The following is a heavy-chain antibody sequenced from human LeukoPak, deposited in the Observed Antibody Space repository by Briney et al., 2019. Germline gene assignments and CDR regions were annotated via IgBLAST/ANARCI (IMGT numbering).Heavy chain of an antibody. J-gene: IGHJ5*02. CDR3: ARQSIAVAGPWFDP. V-gene: IGHV4-39*01. CDR2: IYYSGST. D-gene: IGHD6-19*01. Sequence: PSETLSLTCTVSGDSISSSSYYWGWIRQPPGKGLEWIGSIYYSGSTYYNPSLKSRVTISLDTSKNQFSLRLNSVAAADTAVYYCARQSIAVAGPWFDPWGQGTLVTVSS. CDR1: GDSISSSSYY.